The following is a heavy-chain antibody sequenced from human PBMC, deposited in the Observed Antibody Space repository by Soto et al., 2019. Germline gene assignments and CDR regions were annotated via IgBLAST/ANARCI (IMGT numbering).Heavy chain of an antibody. D-gene: IGHD2-8*01. CDR2: VRSKIHNYAT. Sequence: QLVESGGGLVQAGGSVRLSCSASGFTFSRSDLHWVREAPGKGLEWVGRVRSKIHNYATSFADSVRGRFTISRNDSDNTVSLEMSGLKSEDTALYYCSRHEEGRRMVFYGMDVWGQGTTVTVSS. CDR1: GFTFSRSD. CDR3: SRHEEGRRMVFYGMDV. J-gene: IGHJ6*02. V-gene: IGHV3-73*02.